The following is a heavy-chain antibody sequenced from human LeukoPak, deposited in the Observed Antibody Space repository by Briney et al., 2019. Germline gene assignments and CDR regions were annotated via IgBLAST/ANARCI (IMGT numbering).Heavy chain of an antibody. Sequence: SETLSLTCTVSRGSMSSGGYFWTWIRQTPGKGLEWIGHIYESGSSNYNPSLKSRVTMSVDRSRNQVSLRLTSVTAADTAVYYCARDSHTPMVLDFWGQGNVVTVSS. CDR1: RGSMSSGGYF. V-gene: IGHV4-30-2*01. J-gene: IGHJ4*02. D-gene: IGHD5-18*01. CDR2: IYESGSS. CDR3: ARDSHTPMVLDF.